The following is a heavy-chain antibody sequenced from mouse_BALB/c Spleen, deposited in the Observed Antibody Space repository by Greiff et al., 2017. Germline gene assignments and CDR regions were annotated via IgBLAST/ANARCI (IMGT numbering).Heavy chain of an antibody. CDR1: GFTFSSFG. CDR3: ARSHYGNFYYAMDY. CDR2: ISSGSSTI. D-gene: IGHD2-1*01. V-gene: IGHV5-17*02. J-gene: IGHJ4*01. Sequence: EVKVVESGGGLVQPGGSRKLSCAASGFTFSSFGMHWVRQAPEKGLEWVAYISSGSSTIYYADTVKGRFTISRDNPKNTLFLQMTSLRSEDTAMYYCARSHYGNFYYAMDYWGQGTSVTVSS.